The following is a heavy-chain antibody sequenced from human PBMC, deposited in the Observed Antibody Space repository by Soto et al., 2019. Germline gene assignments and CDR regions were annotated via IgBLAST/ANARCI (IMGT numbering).Heavy chain of an antibody. Sequence: EVQLVESGGGLVQPGGSLRLSCAASGFTVSSNYMSWVRQAPGKGLEWVSVIYSGGSTYYADSVKGRFTISRHNSKNTLYLQMNSLRAEDTAVYYCVVALAGIGRKPIDYWGQGTLVTVSS. CDR1: GFTVSSNY. V-gene: IGHV3-53*04. CDR2: IYSGGST. D-gene: IGHD6-19*01. CDR3: VVALAGIGRKPIDY. J-gene: IGHJ4*02.